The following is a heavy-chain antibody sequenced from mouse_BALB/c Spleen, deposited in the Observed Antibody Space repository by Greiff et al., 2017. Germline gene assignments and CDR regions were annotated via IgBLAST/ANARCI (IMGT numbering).Heavy chain of an antibody. CDR1: GFTFSSYA. CDR2: ISSGGST. V-gene: IGHV5-6-5*01. CDR3: AREGIRLDYAMDY. D-gene: IGHD4-1*01. Sequence: EVMLVESGGGLVKPGGSLKLSCAASGFTFSSYAMSWVRQTPEKRLEWVASISSGGSTYYPDSVKGRFTISRDNARNILYLQMSSLRSEDTAMYYCAREGIRLDYAMDYWGQGTSVTVSS. J-gene: IGHJ4*01.